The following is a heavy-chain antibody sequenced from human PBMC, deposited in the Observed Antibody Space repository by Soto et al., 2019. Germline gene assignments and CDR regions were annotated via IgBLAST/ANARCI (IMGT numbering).Heavy chain of an antibody. D-gene: IGHD3-22*01. CDR3: ARIAYDSSGYSDY. J-gene: IGHJ4*02. CDR1: GYTFTSYD. Sequence: ASVKVSCKASGYTFTSYDINWVRQATGQGLEWMGWMNPNSGNTGYGQKFQGRVTMTRNTSISTAYMELSSLRSEDTAVYYCARIAYDSSGYSDYWGQGTLVTVSS. CDR2: MNPNSGNT. V-gene: IGHV1-8*01.